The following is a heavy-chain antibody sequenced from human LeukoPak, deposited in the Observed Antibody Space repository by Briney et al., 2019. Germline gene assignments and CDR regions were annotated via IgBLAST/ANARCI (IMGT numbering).Heavy chain of an antibody. CDR1: GASFSGYY. J-gene: IGHJ3*02. CDR2: INHSGST. V-gene: IGHV4-34*01. CDR3: ARHLPRITMIVVVDAFDI. Sequence: SETLSLTCAVYGASFSGYYCSWIRQPPGRGLEWIGEINHSGSTNYNPSLKSRVTISVDTSKNQFSLKLSSVTAADTAVYYCARHLPRITMIVVVDAFDIWGQGTMVTVSS. D-gene: IGHD3-22*01.